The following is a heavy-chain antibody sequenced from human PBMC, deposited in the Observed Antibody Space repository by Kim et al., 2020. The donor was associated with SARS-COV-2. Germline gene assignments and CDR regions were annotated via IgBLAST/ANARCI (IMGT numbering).Heavy chain of an antibody. CDR3: ARGETGYSYRQYYYYYGMDV. V-gene: IGHV1-69*13. D-gene: IGHD5-18*01. CDR1: GGTFSSYA. CDR2: IIPIFGTA. J-gene: IGHJ6*02. Sequence: SVKVSCKASGGTFSSYAISWVRQAPGQGLEWMGGIIPIFGTANYAQKFQGRVTITADESTSTAYMELSSLRSEDTAVYYCARGETGYSYRQYYYYYGMDVWGQGTTVTVSS.